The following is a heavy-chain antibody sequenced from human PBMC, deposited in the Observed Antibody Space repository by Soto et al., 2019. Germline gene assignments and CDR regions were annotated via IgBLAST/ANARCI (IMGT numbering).Heavy chain of an antibody. CDR3: AHRVLRTVFGLVTTTAIYFDF. Sequence: QITLKESGPTVVKPTETLTLTCTFSGFSLTTSGVGVGWVRQSPGKAPEWLAPIYWDDDKRYSTSRKSRLTITKDPSKNQVVLTMANVDPADTATYYCAHRVLRTVFGLVTTTAIYFDFWGQGTPVVVSS. D-gene: IGHD3-3*01. V-gene: IGHV2-5*02. J-gene: IGHJ4*02. CDR2: IYWDDDK. CDR1: GFSLTTSGVG.